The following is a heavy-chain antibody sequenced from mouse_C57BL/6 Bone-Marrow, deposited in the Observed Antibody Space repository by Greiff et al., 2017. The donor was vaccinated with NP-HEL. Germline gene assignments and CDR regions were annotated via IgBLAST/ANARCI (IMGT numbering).Heavy chain of an antibody. J-gene: IGHJ4*01. D-gene: IGHD1-1*01. V-gene: IGHV1-80*01. Sequence: QVQLQQSGAELVKPGASVKISCKASGYAFSSYWMNWVKQRPGKGLEWIGQIYPGDGDTNYNGKFKGKATLTADKSSSTAYMQLSSLTSEDSAVYFCARFHYGSSLWYAMDYWGQGTSVTVSS. CDR3: ARFHYGSSLWYAMDY. CDR2: IYPGDGDT. CDR1: GYAFSSYW.